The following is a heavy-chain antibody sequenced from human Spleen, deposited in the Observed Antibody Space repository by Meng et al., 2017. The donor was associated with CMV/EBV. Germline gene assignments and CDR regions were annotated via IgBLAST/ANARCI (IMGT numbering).Heavy chain of an antibody. V-gene: IGHV3-21*04. D-gene: IGHD4-17*01. CDR1: GFSFSIYS. J-gene: IGHJ4*02. CDR2: ISTARGTI. Sequence: GGSLRLSCAASGFSFSIYSMSWVRQAPGKGLEWVSSISTARGTIYYADSVKGRFTISRDNAKNSLYLQMDNLRTEDTALYYCVRDRNYGVYLGSDYWGQGTLVTVSS. CDR3: VRDRNYGVYLGSDY.